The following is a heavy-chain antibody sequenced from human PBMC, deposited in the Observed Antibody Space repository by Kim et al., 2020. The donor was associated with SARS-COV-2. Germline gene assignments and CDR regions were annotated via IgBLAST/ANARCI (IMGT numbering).Heavy chain of an antibody. CDR3: ARARSSTYYYYGMDV. J-gene: IGHJ6*02. Sequence: QKFQGRVTITADQSTSTAYMELSSLRSEDTAVYYCARARSSTYYYYGMDVWGQGTTVTVSS. D-gene: IGHD3-10*01. V-gene: IGHV1-69*01.